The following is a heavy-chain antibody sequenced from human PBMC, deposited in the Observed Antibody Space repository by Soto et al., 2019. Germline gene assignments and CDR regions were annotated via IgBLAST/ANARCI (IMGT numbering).Heavy chain of an antibody. CDR3: TTGQRPIRFLEWLSRYYFDY. CDR2: YDPEDGET. D-gene: IGHD3-3*01. V-gene: IGHV1-24*01. Sequence: QLQLVQSGAEVKKPGASVKVSCKVSGYTLVELSMHWVRQAPGKGLEWMGGYDPEDGETIYAQTFQGRVTMTEDTSTDTAYMELSSLRSEDTVVYYCTTGQRPIRFLEWLSRYYFDYWGQGTLVTVSS. CDR1: GYTLVELS. J-gene: IGHJ4*02.